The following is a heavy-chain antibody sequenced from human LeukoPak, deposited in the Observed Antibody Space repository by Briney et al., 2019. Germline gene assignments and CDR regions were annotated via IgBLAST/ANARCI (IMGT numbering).Heavy chain of an antibody. CDR2: INHSGST. CDR1: GGSFSGYY. Sequence: SETLSLTCAVYGGSFSGYYWSWIRQPPGKGLEWIGEINHSGSTNYNPSLKSRVTISVDTSKNQFSLKLSSVTAADTAVYYCARRGWELPADYWGQGTLVTVSS. V-gene: IGHV4-34*01. D-gene: IGHD1-26*01. J-gene: IGHJ4*02. CDR3: ARRGWELPADY.